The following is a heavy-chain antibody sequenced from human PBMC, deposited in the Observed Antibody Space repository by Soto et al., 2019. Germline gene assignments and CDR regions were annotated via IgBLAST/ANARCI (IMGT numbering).Heavy chain of an antibody. CDR1: GFSFSNYA. V-gene: IGHV3-23*01. Sequence: GSLRLSCAASGFSFSNYAMGWVRQAPGKGLEWVSVVSDSGGITYYADSVKGRFTISRDNSKDTLYLQMNSLRAEDTAQYYCAKDATRTDGWYFFDYWGQGALVTVSS. D-gene: IGHD5-12*01. CDR3: AKDATRTDGWYFFDY. CDR2: VSDSGGIT. J-gene: IGHJ4*02.